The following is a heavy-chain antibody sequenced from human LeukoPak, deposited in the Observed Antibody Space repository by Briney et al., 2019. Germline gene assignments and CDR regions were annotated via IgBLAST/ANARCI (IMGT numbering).Heavy chain of an antibody. D-gene: IGHD6-19*01. CDR3: AKGIYSSGWSYFDY. CDR2: LSGSGITT. V-gene: IGHV3-23*01. CDR1: GFTFSNSA. Sequence: GSLRLSCAGSGFTFSNSAMSWVRQAPGTGLEWVSTLSGSGITTYYADSVKGRFTISRDNSKNTLYLQMNSLRAEDTAGYYCAKGIYSSGWSYFDYWGHGTLVTVSS. J-gene: IGHJ4*01.